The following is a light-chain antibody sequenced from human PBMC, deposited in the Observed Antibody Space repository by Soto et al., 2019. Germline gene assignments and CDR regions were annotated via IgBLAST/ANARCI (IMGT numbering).Light chain of an antibody. CDR1: SSNIGNNY. CDR3: GTWDSSLSAVV. Sequence: QSVLTQPPSVSAAPGQKVTISCSGSSSNIGNNYVSWYQQFPGTAPKLLIYDNNKPPSGIPGRFSVSKSGTSATLGITGLQTGDEADYYCGTWDSSLSAVVFGGGTKVTVL. CDR2: DNN. J-gene: IGLJ2*01. V-gene: IGLV1-51*01.